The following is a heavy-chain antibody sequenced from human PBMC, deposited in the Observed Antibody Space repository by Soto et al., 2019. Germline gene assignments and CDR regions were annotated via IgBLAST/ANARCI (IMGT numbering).Heavy chain of an antibody. CDR1: GDSISSDKW. V-gene: IGHV4-4*02. Sequence: QVQLQESGPGLVKPSGTLSLTCAVSGDSISSDKWWSWVRQPPGKGLEWIGEIHHSGRTNYNPSLKNRVTILVEKPKNQVSLELSSMTAADTAVYYCARGGDWQFDYWGQGTLVTVSS. J-gene: IGHJ4*02. CDR2: IHHSGRT. CDR3: ARGGDWQFDY. D-gene: IGHD2-21*02.